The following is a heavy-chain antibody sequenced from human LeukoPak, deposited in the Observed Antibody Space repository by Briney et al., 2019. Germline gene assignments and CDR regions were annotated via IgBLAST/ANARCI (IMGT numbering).Heavy chain of an antibody. J-gene: IGHJ3*02. Sequence: NPSETLSLTCAVYGGSFSGYYWSWIRQPPGKGLEWIGEINHSGSTNYNPSLKSRVTISVDTSKNQFSLKLSSVTAADTAVYYCARSDPYIVVVTPPRAFDIWGQGTMVTVSS. D-gene: IGHD2-21*02. CDR3: ARSDPYIVVVTPPRAFDI. V-gene: IGHV4-34*01. CDR2: INHSGST. CDR1: GGSFSGYY.